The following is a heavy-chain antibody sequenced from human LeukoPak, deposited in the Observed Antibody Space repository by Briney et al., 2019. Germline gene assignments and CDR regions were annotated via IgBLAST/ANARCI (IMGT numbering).Heavy chain of an antibody. D-gene: IGHD3-9*01. CDR1: GFTFSSYG. J-gene: IGHJ4*02. Sequence: PGGSLRLSCAASGFTFSSYGMSWVRQAPGKGLEWVSAISGSGGSTYYADSVKGRFTISRDNSKNTLYLQMNSLRAEDTAVYYCAKDPARYILTGYYYDYWGQGTLVAVSS. CDR3: AKDPARYILTGYYYDY. CDR2: ISGSGGST. V-gene: IGHV3-23*01.